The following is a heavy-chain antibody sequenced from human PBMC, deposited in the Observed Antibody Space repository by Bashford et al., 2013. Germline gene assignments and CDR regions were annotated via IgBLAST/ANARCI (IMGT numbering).Heavy chain of an antibody. CDR3: ARASKDYGDYSP. D-gene: IGHD4-17*01. CDR2: IYYSGST. J-gene: IGHJ5*02. CDR1: GGSISSYY. Sequence: SETLSLTCTVSGGSISSYYWSWIRQPPGKGLEWIGYIYYSGSTNYNPSLKSRVTISVDTSKNQFSLKLSSVTAADTAVYYCARASKDYGDYSPWGQGTLVTVSS. V-gene: IGHV4-59*01.